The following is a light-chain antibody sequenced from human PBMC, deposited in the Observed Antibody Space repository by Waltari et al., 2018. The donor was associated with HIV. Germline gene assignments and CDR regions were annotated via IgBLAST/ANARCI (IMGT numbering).Light chain of an antibody. CDR1: TSDVCGYPY. J-gene: IGLJ1*01. CDR2: EFR. Sequence: QSGLTQPASVSASPGQPLPIPCPGTTSDVCGYPYVPSYQHHPGKAPKLIIYEFRNRPSGVSNRFSGSKSGNTASLTISGLQPEDETDYYCSSFSSSSTPYVFGTGTKVTVL. CDR3: SSFSSSSTPYV. V-gene: IGLV2-14*01.